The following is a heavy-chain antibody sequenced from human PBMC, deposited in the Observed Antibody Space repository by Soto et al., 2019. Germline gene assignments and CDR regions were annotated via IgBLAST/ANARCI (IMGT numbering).Heavy chain of an antibody. CDR3: AHSRQRYSYSPS. Sequence: QITLKESGPTLVKPTQTLTLTCTFSGFSLSTSGVGVGWIRQPPGQALEWLALIYWDDDKRYSPSLKSRLTITTGTPRNQVVPTMTHTVPGDTATYSSAHSRQRYSYSPSWGQGTLVTVSS. CDR2: IYWDDDK. CDR1: GFSLSTSGVG. J-gene: IGHJ4*02. D-gene: IGHD5-18*01. V-gene: IGHV2-5*02.